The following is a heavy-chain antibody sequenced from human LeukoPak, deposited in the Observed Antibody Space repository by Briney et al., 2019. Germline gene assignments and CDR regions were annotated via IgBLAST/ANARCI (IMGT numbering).Heavy chain of an antibody. CDR3: AKDRVNQFYDYVWGSYQDY. CDR2: IYSGGST. D-gene: IGHD3-16*01. CDR1: GFTVSSNY. Sequence: GGSLRLSCAASGFTVSSNYMSWVRQAPGKGLEWVSVIYSGGSTYYADSVKGRFTISRDNSKNTLYLQMNSLRAEDTAVYYCAKDRVNQFYDYVWGSYQDYWGQGTLVTVSS. J-gene: IGHJ4*02. V-gene: IGHV3-66*01.